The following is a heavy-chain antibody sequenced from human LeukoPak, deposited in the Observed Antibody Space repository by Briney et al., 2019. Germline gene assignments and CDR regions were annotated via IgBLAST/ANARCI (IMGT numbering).Heavy chain of an antibody. V-gene: IGHV4-34*01. CDR3: ARGPALRGRYYYYMDV. CDR2: INHGGST. CDR1: GGSFSGYY. D-gene: IGHD2-2*01. J-gene: IGHJ6*03. Sequence: SETLSLTCAVYGGSFSGYYWSWIRQPPGKGLEWIGEINHGGSTNYNPSLKSRVTISVDTSKNQFSLKLSSVTAADTAVYYCARGPALRGRYYYYMDVWGKGTTVTVSS.